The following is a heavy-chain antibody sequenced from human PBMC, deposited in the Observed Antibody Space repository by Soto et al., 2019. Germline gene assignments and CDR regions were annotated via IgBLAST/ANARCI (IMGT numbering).Heavy chain of an antibody. CDR1: GFTFSSYG. J-gene: IGHJ2*01. V-gene: IGHV3-33*01. D-gene: IGHD6-19*01. Sequence: GGSLRLSCAASGFTFSSYGMHWVRQAPGKGLEWVAVIWYDGSNKYYADSVKGRFTISRDNSKNTLYLQMNSLRAEDTAVYYCARDFIAVAGTADFDLWGSGTLVTVS. CDR2: IWYDGSNK. CDR3: ARDFIAVAGTADFDL.